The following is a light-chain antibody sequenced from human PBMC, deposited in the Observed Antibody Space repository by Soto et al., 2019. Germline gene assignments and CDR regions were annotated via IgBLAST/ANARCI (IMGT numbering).Light chain of an antibody. CDR3: QNFGDSPFT. J-gene: IGKJ3*01. CDR1: ASISSHY. Sequence: PGERATLSCRASASISSHYIAWYQHKPGPAPRLLIFGASTRATGIPDRFSGSWSGTDFTLTISRLEPEDFAMYYCQNFGDSPFTFGPGTKVDIK. V-gene: IGKV3-20*01. CDR2: GAS.